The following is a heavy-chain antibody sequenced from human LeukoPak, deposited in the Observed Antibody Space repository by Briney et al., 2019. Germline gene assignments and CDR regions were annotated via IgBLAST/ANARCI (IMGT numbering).Heavy chain of an antibody. CDR3: AREVPDFWSGTTDYYYYMDV. Sequence: SETLSLTCTVSGGSISNYWSWIRHPPGKGLEWIGYIYYSGSTNYNPSLKSRVTISVDTSKNQFSLKLSSVTAADTAVYYCAREVPDFWSGTTDYYYYMDVWGKGTTVTVSS. V-gene: IGHV4-59*01. D-gene: IGHD3-3*01. CDR2: IYYSGST. CDR1: GGSISNY. J-gene: IGHJ6*03.